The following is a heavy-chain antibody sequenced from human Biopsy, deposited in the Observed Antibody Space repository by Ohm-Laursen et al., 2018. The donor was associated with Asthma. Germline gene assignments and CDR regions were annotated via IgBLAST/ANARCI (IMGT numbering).Heavy chain of an antibody. J-gene: IGHJ4*02. CDR3: ARRGGVRRYFDY. Sequence: TLSLTCTVSGGPLSSGAYYWSWVRQPPGKGLEWIGYIYYIGSTYYNPSLKSRVAISLDTSKNQFSLKLSSVTAADTAVYFCARRGGVRRYFDYWGQGTLVTVSS. CDR2: IYYIGST. CDR1: GGPLSSGAYY. D-gene: IGHD3-16*01. V-gene: IGHV4-30-4*01.